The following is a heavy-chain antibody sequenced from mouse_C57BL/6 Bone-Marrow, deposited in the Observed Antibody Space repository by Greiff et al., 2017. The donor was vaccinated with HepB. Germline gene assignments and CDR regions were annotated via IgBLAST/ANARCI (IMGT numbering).Heavy chain of an antibody. Sequence: VQLQQSGPELVKPGASVKISCKASGYTFTDYYMNWVKQSHGKSLEWIGDINPNNGGTSYNQKFKGKATLTVDKSSSTAYMELRSLTTEDSAIYYCARSGAQFWGQGTTLTVSS. J-gene: IGHJ2*01. CDR1: GYTFTDYY. V-gene: IGHV1-26*01. CDR3: ARSGAQF. D-gene: IGHD1-3*01. CDR2: INPNNGGT.